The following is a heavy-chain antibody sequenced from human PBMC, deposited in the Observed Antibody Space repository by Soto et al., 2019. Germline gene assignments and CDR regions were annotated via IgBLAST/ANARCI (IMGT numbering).Heavy chain of an antibody. CDR2: ISSNGGST. V-gene: IGHV3-64D*08. J-gene: IGHJ4*02. Sequence: GGSLRLSCSASGFTFSSYAMHWVRQAPGKGLEYVSAISSNGGSTYYADSVKGRFTISRDKSKNTLYLQMSSLRAEDTTVYYCVKDPTPYCSGGSCYPYYFDYWGQGTLVTVSS. CDR3: VKDPTPYCSGGSCYPYYFDY. D-gene: IGHD2-15*01. CDR1: GFTFSSYA.